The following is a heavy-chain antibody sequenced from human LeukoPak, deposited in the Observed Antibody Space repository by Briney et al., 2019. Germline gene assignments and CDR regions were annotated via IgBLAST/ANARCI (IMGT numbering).Heavy chain of an antibody. CDR2: ISGYNGNT. V-gene: IGHV1-18*01. D-gene: IGHD1-20*01. CDR1: GGTFSTYA. Sequence: ASVKVSCKASGGTFSTYAISWVRQAPGQGLEWMGWISGYNGNTNYAQNLQGRVTMTTDTSTSTAYMELRSLRSDDTAVYYCARDPRITGAPGIDYWGQGTLVTVSS. J-gene: IGHJ4*02. CDR3: ARDPRITGAPGIDY.